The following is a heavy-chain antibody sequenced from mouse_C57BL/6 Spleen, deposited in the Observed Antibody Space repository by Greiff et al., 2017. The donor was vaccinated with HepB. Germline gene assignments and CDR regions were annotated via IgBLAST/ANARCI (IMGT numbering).Heavy chain of an antibody. CDR1: GYTFTSYW. CDR2: INPSNGGT. D-gene: IGHD1-1*01. J-gene: IGHJ1*03. CDR3: ARKDIYYGSSYGYWYFDV. Sequence: VQLQQPGTELVKPGASVKLSCKASGYTFTSYWMHWVKQRPGQGLEWVGNINPSNGGTNYNEKFKSKATLTVDKSSSTAYMQLSSLTSEDSAVYYCARKDIYYGSSYGYWYFDVWGTGTTVTVSS. V-gene: IGHV1-53*01.